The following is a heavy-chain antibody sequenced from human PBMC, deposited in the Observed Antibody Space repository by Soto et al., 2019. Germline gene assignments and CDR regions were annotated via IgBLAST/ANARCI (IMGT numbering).Heavy chain of an antibody. CDR1: GGSISSGGYY. CDR3: ARGRYSPDYYGMDV. V-gene: IGHV4-31*03. D-gene: IGHD1-26*01. CDR2: IYYSGST. Sequence: SETLSLTCTVSGGSISSGGYYWSWIRQHPGKGLEWIGYIYYSGSTYYNPSLKSRVTISVDTSKNQFSLKLSSVTAADTAVYYCARGRYSPDYYGMDVWGQGTTVTVSS. J-gene: IGHJ6*02.